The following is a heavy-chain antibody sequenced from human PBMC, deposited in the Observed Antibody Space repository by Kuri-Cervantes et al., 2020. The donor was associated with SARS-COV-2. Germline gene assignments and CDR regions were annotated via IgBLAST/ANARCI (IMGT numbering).Heavy chain of an antibody. CDR1: GCIFSGYA. CDR3: VRVSVELVLLDAFDV. CDR2: KSYDGNNE. J-gene: IGHJ3*01. Sequence: GSSLKISCLASGCIFSGYAMHVVRQAPGKGLERVSVKSYDGNNEDYADSVKGRFTISRDNSKNTLNLQMSSVTPEDTAVYYCVRVSVELVLLDAFDVWGKGTMVTVSS. D-gene: IGHD3-3*01. V-gene: IGHV3-30*15.